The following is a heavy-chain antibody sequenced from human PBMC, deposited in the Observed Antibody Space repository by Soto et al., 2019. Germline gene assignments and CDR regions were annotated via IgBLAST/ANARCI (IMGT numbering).Heavy chain of an antibody. Sequence: PGGSLRLSCAASGFTFSSYAMSWVRQAPGKGLEWVSAISGSGGSTYYADSVKGRFTISRDNSKNTLYLQMSSLRADDTAVYYWANRPASIRTFDYWGQEPLVTVSS. J-gene: IGHJ4*02. V-gene: IGHV3-23*01. D-gene: IGHD2-2*02. CDR3: ANRPASIRTFDY. CDR1: GFTFSSYA. CDR2: ISGSGGST.